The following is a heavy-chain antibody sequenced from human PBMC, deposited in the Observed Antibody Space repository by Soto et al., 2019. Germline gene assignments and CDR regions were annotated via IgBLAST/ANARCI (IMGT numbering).Heavy chain of an antibody. CDR2: IYYSGST. CDR3: ARVAARYYYYYYYMDV. V-gene: IGHV4-31*03. Sequence: QVQLQESGPGLVKPSQTLSLTCTVSGGSISSGGYYWSWIRQHPGKGLEWIGYIYYSGSTYYNPSLKSRVTISVETSKNQFSPKLSSVTAADTAVYYCARVAARYYYYYYYMDVWGKGTTVTVSS. CDR1: GGSISSGGYY. D-gene: IGHD6-6*01. J-gene: IGHJ6*03.